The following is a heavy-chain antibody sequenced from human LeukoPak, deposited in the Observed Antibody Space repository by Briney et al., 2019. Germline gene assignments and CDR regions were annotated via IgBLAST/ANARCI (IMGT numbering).Heavy chain of an antibody. CDR1: GGSFSAFY. D-gene: IGHD1-14*01. CDR3: ASGWDHLFDY. J-gene: IGHJ4*02. V-gene: IGHV4-34*01. CDR2: VNHSGST. Sequence: SETLSLTCSVYGGSFSAFYWNWIRQPPGKGLEWVGEVNHSGSTYYNPSLKSRVTFSVDTSKKQFSLKLTSVTAADTAVYYCASGWDHLFDYWGQGTLVTVSS.